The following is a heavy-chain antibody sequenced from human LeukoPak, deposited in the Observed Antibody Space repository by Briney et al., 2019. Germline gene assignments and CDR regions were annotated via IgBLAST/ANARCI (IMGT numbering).Heavy chain of an antibody. Sequence: ASVKVSCKASGYAFTSYYMHWVRQAPGQGLERMGTINPGLCSTSYAQKFQGRVTMTGDTSTSAVYMELSSLRSEDTAVYYCARDQQWLVTGEDAFDIWGQGTMVTVSS. CDR3: ARDQQWLVTGEDAFDI. CDR1: GYAFTSYY. J-gene: IGHJ3*02. V-gene: IGHV1-46*01. D-gene: IGHD6-19*01. CDR2: INPGLCST.